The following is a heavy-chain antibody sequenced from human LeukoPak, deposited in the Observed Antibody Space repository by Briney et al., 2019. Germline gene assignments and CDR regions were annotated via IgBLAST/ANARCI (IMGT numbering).Heavy chain of an antibody. CDR2: IYHSGST. V-gene: IGHV4-38-2*01. D-gene: IGHD1-1*01. CDR3: VARNGDYSYMDV. Sequence: PSETLSLTCAVSGYSISSGYYWGWIRQPPGKGLEWIGSIYHSGSTYYNPSLKSRVTISVDTSKNQFSLKLSSVTAADTAVYYCVARNGDYSYMDVWGKGTTVTVSS. CDR1: GYSISSGYY. J-gene: IGHJ6*03.